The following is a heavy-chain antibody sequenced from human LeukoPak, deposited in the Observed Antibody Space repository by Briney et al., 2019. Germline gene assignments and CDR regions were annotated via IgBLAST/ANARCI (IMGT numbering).Heavy chain of an antibody. Sequence: ASVKVSCKVSGYTFTDYYMHWVRQAPGQGLEWMGWINPNSGGTNYAQKFQGRVTMTRDTSISTAYMELSRLRSDDTAVYYCARDLDSGEFDYWGQGTLVTVSS. CDR1: GYTFTDYY. CDR3: ARDLDSGEFDY. V-gene: IGHV1-2*02. D-gene: IGHD3/OR15-3a*01. CDR2: INPNSGGT. J-gene: IGHJ4*02.